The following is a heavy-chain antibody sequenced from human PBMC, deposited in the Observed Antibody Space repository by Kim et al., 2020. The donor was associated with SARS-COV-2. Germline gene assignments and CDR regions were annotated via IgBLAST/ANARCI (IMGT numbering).Heavy chain of an antibody. CDR2: IYPGDSDT. V-gene: IGHV5-51*01. Sequence: GESLKISCKGSGYSFTSYWIGWVRQMPGKGLEWMGIIYPGDSDTRYSPSFQGQVTISADKSISTAYLQWSSLKASDTAMYYCARQPYSSGRGPYYYYGMDVWGQGTTVTVSS. J-gene: IGHJ6*02. CDR3: ARQPYSSGRGPYYYYGMDV. D-gene: IGHD6-19*01. CDR1: GYSFTSYW.